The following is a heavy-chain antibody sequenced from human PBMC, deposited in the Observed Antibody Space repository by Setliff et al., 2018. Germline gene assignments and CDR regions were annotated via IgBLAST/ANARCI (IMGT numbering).Heavy chain of an antibody. CDR1: GGTFSSYA. CDR2: IHTNTGNP. J-gene: IGHJ6*02. Sequence: ASVKVSCKASGGTFSSYAINWVRQAPGQGLEWMGWIHTNTGNPTYAQGFTGRFVFSLDTSVSTAYLQISTLKAEDTAVYYCARGTGTYSDLDYYYYGMDVWGQGATVTVSS. D-gene: IGHD1-26*01. CDR3: ARGTGTYSDLDYYYYGMDV. V-gene: IGHV7-4-1*02.